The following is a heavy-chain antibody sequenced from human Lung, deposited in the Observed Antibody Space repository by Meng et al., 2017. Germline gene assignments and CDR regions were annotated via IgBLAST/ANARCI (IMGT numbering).Heavy chain of an antibody. J-gene: IGHJ4*02. CDR3: ARVEVGITSGDY. CDR2: INAYNGDT. V-gene: IGHV1-18*01. Sequence: QAQLVQSGGEVKKPGASVKGSCKASGYTFTNYGITWVRQAPGQGLEWKGWINAYNGDTNYAQTLQGRVTMTTDTSTSTAYMELRSLRSDDTAVYYCARVEVGITSGDYWGQGTLVTVSS. CDR1: GYTFTNYG. D-gene: IGHD1-26*01.